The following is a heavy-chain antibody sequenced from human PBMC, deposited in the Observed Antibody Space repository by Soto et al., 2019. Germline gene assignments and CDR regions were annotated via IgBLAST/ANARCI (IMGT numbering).Heavy chain of an antibody. CDR1: GGSVRAPDW. J-gene: IGHJ5*01. D-gene: IGHD1-1*01. CDR3: ARVRQGCSANNCYFDP. CDR2: VHISGHS. V-gene: IGHV4-4*02. Sequence: SETLSLTCTLSGGSVRAPDWWNCVRQSPDRGLEWIAEVHISGHSNYNPSLRSRVSVSIDSSKNQFYLNLNSVTAADTAIYYCARVRQGCSANNCYFDPWGQGTQVTVSS.